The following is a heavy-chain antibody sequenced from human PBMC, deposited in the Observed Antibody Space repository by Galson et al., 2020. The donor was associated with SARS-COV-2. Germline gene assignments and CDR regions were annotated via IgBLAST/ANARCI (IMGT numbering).Heavy chain of an antibody. D-gene: IGHD6-19*01. CDR2: IYYSGST. CDR3: ARVPLNIFSQWLGGMDV. V-gene: IGHV4-30-4*01. J-gene: IGHJ6*02. CDR1: GGSISSGDYY. Sequence: SETLSLTCTVSGGSISSGDYYWSWIRQPPGKGLEWIGYIYYSGSTYYNPSLKSRVTISVDTSKNQFSLKLSSVTAADTAVYYCARVPLNIFSQWLGGMDVWGQGTTVTVSS.